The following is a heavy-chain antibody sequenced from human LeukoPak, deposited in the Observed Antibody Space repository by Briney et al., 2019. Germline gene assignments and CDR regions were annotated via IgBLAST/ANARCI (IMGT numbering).Heavy chain of an antibody. J-gene: IGHJ6*03. CDR2: ILDSGYST. D-gene: IGHD3-16*01. CDR3: AKLGGHPLHNYYVGV. V-gene: IGHV3-23*01. Sequence: GGSLRLSCAASGFTFSSYAMSWVRQAPGKGLEWVSGILDSGYSTYSAHSVKGRLTISRDNSNNPLYLQMNSLRAEDTAVYYCAKLGGHPLHNYYVGVWGKGTTVAVSS. CDR1: GFTFSSYA.